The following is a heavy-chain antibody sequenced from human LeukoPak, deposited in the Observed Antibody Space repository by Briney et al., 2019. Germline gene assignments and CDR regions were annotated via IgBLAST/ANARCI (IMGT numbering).Heavy chain of an antibody. Sequence: GGSLRLSCVVSEFTIRSYWMTWVRQAPGKGLEWVANMKEDGSQETYVDSVKGRFTISRDNAKNSLYLQMNNVRAEDTAVYYCARYSYKHDCWGQGTLVTVSS. CDR2: MKEDGSQE. V-gene: IGHV3-7*01. CDR3: ARYSYKHDC. D-gene: IGHD2-15*01. CDR1: EFTIRSYW. J-gene: IGHJ4*02.